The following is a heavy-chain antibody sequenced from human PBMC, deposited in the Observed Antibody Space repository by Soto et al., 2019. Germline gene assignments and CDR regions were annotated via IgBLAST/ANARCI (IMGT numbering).Heavy chain of an antibody. V-gene: IGHV1-3*01. Sequence: ASVKVSCKASGYSFSTHSMHWVRQAPGQGLEWMGWINGGNGNTKYSQKFRDRVTITRDASASTGYMELSSMGSEDTAVYYCARGKGMEENYYYYGMDVWGQGTTVTVSS. CDR3: ARGKGMEENYYYYGMDV. CDR2: INGGNGNT. CDR1: GYSFSTHS. D-gene: IGHD1-1*01. J-gene: IGHJ6*02.